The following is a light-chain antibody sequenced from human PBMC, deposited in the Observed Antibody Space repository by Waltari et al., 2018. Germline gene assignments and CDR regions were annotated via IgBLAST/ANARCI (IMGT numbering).Light chain of an antibody. CDR2: EVS. V-gene: IGLV2-8*01. CDR1: SSDVGGYNY. J-gene: IGLJ3*02. CDR3: SSYAGNDNCEV. Sequence: QSALTQPPSASGSPGQSVTISCTGTSSDVGGYNYVYWYQQHPGKTPRLMIYEVSKRPSGGPARFSGSKSGNTASLTVSGRQAEDEADYYGSSYAGNDNCEVFGGGTKLTVL.